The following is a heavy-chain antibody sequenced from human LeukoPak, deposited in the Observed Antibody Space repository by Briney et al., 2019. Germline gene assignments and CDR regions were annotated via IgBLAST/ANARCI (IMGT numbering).Heavy chain of an antibody. D-gene: IGHD3-16*01. CDR3: ARDPGYESWSPFWGGMDV. J-gene: IGHJ6*04. Sequence: GGSLRLSCAASGFTFSSSWMHWVRQAPGKGLVWVSRITRDGSSTTYADSVKGRFTTSRDNAKNTLYLQLDSLRDDNTAVYYCARDPGYESWSPFWGGMDVWGNGTTVIVSS. V-gene: IGHV3-74*01. CDR1: GFTFSSSW. CDR2: ITRDGSST.